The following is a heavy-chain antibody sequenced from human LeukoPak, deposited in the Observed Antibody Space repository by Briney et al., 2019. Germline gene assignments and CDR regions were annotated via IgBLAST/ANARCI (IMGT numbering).Heavy chain of an antibody. V-gene: IGHV1-2*02. CDR1: GYTFTGNY. Sequence: ASVKVSCRASGYTFTGNYIHWVRQAPGQGLEWVGWINPKGGRTNYAQRFQDRVTMTRDTSISTAYMDLSSLRSDDTAVYHCARVIGGSSGDFWGQGTLVTVSS. CDR2: INPKGGRT. CDR3: ARVIGGSSGDF. D-gene: IGHD2-15*01. J-gene: IGHJ4*02.